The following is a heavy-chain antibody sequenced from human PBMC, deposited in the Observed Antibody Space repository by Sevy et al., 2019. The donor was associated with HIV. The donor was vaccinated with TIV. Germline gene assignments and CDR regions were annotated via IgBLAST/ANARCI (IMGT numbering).Heavy chain of an antibody. D-gene: IGHD3-10*01. CDR3: ARDFKGSGNYYRKYYFDY. J-gene: IGHJ4*02. CDR1: GFTFSDYS. CDR2: LRSSNTI. V-gene: IGHV3-11*01. Sequence: GGSLRLSCAASGFTFSDYSMSWIRQAPATWLAWASYLRSSNTIYYADSVKGRFTISRDNAKNSLYLQMNSLRAEDTAVYYCARDFKGSGNYYRKYYFDYWGQGTLVTVSS.